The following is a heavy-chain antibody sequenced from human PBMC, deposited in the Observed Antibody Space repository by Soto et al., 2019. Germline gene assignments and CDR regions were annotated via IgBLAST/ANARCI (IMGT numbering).Heavy chain of an antibody. D-gene: IGHD6-13*01. Sequence: PGGSLRLSCAASGFTFSSYSMNWVRQAPGKGLEWVASIRSSRSYIYYADSVKGRFTISRDNSKNTLYLQMNSLRAEDTAVYYCARAGYSSSWYGNYYYYMDVWGKGTTVTVSS. CDR1: GFTFSSYS. CDR3: ARAGYSSSWYGNYYYYMDV. CDR2: IRSSRSYI. J-gene: IGHJ6*03. V-gene: IGHV3-21*01.